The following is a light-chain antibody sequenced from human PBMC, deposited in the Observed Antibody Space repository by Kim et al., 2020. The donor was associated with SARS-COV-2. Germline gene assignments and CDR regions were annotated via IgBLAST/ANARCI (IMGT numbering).Light chain of an antibody. CDR2: AAS. CDR1: QRISSN. J-gene: IGKJ5*01. Sequence: ALGDRVTITCRASQRISSNVNWYHHKTGKAPKILIYAASSLQSRVPSRCSGSSSGTDFTLTISSLQPEDFATYSCQQTYSYPQITFGQGTRLEIK. V-gene: IGKV1-39*01. CDR3: QQTYSYPQIT.